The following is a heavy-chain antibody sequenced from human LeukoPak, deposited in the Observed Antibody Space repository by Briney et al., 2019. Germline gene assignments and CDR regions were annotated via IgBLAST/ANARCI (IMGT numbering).Heavy chain of an antibody. CDR3: APSPYYYESSGYSA. CDR2: ISSNGCST. Sequence: AGSLRLSCSASGFTFSSYAMHWVRQAPGKGLEYVSAISSNGCSTYYADSVKGRFTISRDNSKNTLYLQMSSLRAEDTAVYYCAPSPYYYESSGYSAWGQGTLVSVSS. CDR1: GFTFSSYA. D-gene: IGHD3-22*01. V-gene: IGHV3-64D*06. J-gene: IGHJ5*02.